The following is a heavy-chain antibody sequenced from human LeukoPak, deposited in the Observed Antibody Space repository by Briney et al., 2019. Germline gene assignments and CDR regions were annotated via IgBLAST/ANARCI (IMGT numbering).Heavy chain of an antibody. CDR1: GGTFSSYA. Sequence: ASVKVSCKASGGTFSSYAISWVRQAPGQGLEWMGGITPIFGTANYAQKFQGRVTITADESTSTAYMELSSLRSEDTAVYYCASHLSDYYDSSGYPTPFDYWGQGTLVTVSS. J-gene: IGHJ4*02. V-gene: IGHV1-69*13. D-gene: IGHD3-22*01. CDR3: ASHLSDYYDSSGYPTPFDY. CDR2: ITPIFGTA.